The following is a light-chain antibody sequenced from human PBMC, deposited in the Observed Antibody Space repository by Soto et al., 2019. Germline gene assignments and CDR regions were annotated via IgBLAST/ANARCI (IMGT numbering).Light chain of an antibody. CDR2: AAS. CDR1: QSIRSY. CDR3: QQSYSTPPWT. V-gene: IGKV1-39*01. Sequence: DIQMTQSPSSLSASVGDRVTITCRASQSIRSYLNWYQQKPGKAPKLLISAASSLQSGVPSRFSGSGSGTDFTLSISSLQPEDFATYYCQQSYSTPPWTFGQGTKVDIK. J-gene: IGKJ1*01.